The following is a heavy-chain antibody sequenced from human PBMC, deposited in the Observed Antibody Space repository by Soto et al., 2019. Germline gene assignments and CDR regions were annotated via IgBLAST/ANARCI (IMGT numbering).Heavy chain of an antibody. Sequence: LRLSCAASGFTFSSYAMSWVRQAPGKGLEWVSAISGSGDSTYYPDSVKGRFTISRDSSKNTLYLQMNSLRAEDTAVYYCAKDPTSALPQYYFDYWGQGTLVTVSS. CDR3: AKDPTSALPQYYFDY. D-gene: IGHD4-17*01. J-gene: IGHJ4*02. CDR1: GFTFSSYA. V-gene: IGHV3-23*01. CDR2: ISGSGDST.